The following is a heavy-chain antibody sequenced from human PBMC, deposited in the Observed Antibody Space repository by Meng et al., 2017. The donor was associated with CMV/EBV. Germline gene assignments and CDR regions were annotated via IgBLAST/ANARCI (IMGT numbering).Heavy chain of an antibody. CDR1: GFSFNDHA. D-gene: IGHD2-2*02. Sequence: GGSLRLSCVGSGFSFNDHAMIWVRQPPGKGLEWVSGINWSGSGAGYADSVKGRFTISRNNARNSLSLEMNNLRVEDTALYYCVRGDMPAAVLGSFDLWGRGTMVTVSS. CDR3: VRGDMPAAVLGSFDL. V-gene: IGHV3-20*04. J-gene: IGHJ3*01. CDR2: INWSGSGA.